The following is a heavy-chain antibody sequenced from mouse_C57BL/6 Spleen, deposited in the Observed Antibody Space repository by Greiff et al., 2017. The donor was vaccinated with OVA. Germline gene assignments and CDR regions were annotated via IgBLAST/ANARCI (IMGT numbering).Heavy chain of an antibody. CDR1: GYTFTSYT. CDR2: INPSSGYT. J-gene: IGHJ1*03. CDR3: ARDFTTVVATDWYFDV. V-gene: IGHV1-4*01. D-gene: IGHD1-1*01. Sequence: VQLQESGAELARPGASVKMSCKASGYTFTSYTMHWVKQRPGQGLEWIGYINPSSGYTKYNQKFKDKATLTADKSSSTAYMQLSSLTSEDSAVYYCARDFTTVVATDWYFDVWGTGTTVTVSS.